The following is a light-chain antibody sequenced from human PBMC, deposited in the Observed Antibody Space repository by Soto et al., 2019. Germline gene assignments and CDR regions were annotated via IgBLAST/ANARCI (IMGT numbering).Light chain of an antibody. CDR2: DAS. J-gene: IGKJ5*01. V-gene: IGKV3-11*01. CDR3: QQRSNWIT. CDR1: QSVGSN. Sequence: EIVMTQSPATLSVSPGERASLFCRATQSVGSNLAWYHQKPGQAPRLLIYDASKRATGIPARFSGSGFGTDYTLTISSLEPEDFAVYYCQQRSNWITFGQGTRLEI.